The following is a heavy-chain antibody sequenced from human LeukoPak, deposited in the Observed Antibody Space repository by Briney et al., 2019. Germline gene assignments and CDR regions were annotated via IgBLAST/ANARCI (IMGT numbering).Heavy chain of an antibody. J-gene: IGHJ4*02. Sequence: GASVKVSCKASGYTFTSYGISWVRQAPGQGLEWMGWISAYNGNTNYAQKLQGRVTMTTDTSTSTAYMELRSLRSDDTAVYYCARHAPYYYGSGSYSHSDYWGQGTLVTVSS. CDR2: ISAYNGNT. D-gene: IGHD3-10*01. V-gene: IGHV1-18*01. CDR3: ARHAPYYYGSGSYSHSDY. CDR1: GYTFTSYG.